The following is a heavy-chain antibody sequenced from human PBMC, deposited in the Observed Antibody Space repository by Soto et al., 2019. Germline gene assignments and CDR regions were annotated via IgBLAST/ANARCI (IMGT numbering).Heavy chain of an antibody. CDR1: GDSITSSHW. Sequence: QVQLQESGPGLVKPSGTLSLTCAVSGDSITSSHWWSWVRQPPGKGLEWIGEIYHSGSTNYNPSLKRXXTXSXDKSKNHFSLKVSSVTAADTAVYYCASRTNWGSFGSWGQGTLVTVSS. CDR2: IYHSGST. D-gene: IGHD7-27*01. V-gene: IGHV4-4*02. CDR3: ASRTNWGSFGS. J-gene: IGHJ4*02.